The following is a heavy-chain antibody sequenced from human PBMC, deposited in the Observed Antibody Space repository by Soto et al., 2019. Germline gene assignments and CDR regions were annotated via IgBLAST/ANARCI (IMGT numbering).Heavy chain of an antibody. CDR3: ARLEGLATISYYFDF. Sequence: QLQESGPGLVKPSETLSLTCSVSGDSINSDKYYWGWIRQPPGKGLEWIGSIYYRGNTYFNPSLQTRVPISLDKSKSRLSLRLNSVTAADSAVYFCARLEGLATISYYFDFWGQGAQVTVSS. J-gene: IGHJ4*02. V-gene: IGHV4-39*01. CDR2: IYYRGNT. D-gene: IGHD3-9*01. CDR1: GDSINSDKYY.